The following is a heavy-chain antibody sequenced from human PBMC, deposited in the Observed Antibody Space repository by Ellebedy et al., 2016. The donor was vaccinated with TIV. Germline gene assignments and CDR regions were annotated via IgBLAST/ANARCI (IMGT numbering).Heavy chain of an antibody. CDR1: GGSISSSSYY. CDR2: IYDDGST. D-gene: IGHD4-17*01. CDR3: ARRNGDYCIDY. Sequence: SETLSLTXIVSGGSISSSSYYWGWIRQPPGKGLEWIGSIYDDGSTYYNSSLQSRVTMSVDTSKNQFSLKLSSVTAADTAVYYCARRNGDYCIDYWGQGTRVTVSS. V-gene: IGHV4-39*01. J-gene: IGHJ4*02.